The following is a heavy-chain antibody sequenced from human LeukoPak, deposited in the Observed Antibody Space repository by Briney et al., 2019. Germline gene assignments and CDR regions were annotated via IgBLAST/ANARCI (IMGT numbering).Heavy chain of an antibody. CDR3: AKGESYQLLSGNAFDI. J-gene: IGHJ3*02. CDR1: GFTFSSYA. CDR2: ISGSGGST. V-gene: IGHV3-23*01. Sequence: GGSLRLSCAASGFTFSSYAMSWVRQAPGKGLEWVSAISGSGGSTYYADSVKGRFTISRDNSKNTLYLQMNSLRAEDTAVYYCAKGESYQLLSGNAFDIWGQGTMVTVSS. D-gene: IGHD2-2*01.